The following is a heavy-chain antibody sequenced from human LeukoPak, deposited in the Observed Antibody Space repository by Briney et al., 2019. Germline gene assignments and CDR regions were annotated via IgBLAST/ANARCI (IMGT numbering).Heavy chain of an antibody. V-gene: IGHV3-7*01. CDR3: GRWGVNTGLDR. Sequence: GGSLRLSCAASGFTFSNYRMGWVPQAPGKGLEGVANIRPEGSDKYYVDSVKGRFTISRDNGQNSLYLQMSSLRAEDSAVFYCGRWGVNTGLDRWGQGTLVTVSS. CDR1: GFTFSNYR. D-gene: IGHD3-10*01. J-gene: IGHJ5*02. CDR2: IRPEGSDK.